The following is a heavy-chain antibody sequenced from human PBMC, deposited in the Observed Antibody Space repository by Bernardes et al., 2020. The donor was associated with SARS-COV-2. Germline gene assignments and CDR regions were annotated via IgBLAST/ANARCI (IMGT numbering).Heavy chain of an antibody. J-gene: IGHJ6*02. D-gene: IGHD3-10*01. V-gene: IGHV3-23*01. CDR2: ISGSGGST. CDR3: AKGMGYYYYGMDV. CDR1: GFTFSSYA. Sequence: GGSLRLSCAASGFTFSSYAMSWVRQAPGKGLEWVSAISGSGGSTYYADSVKGRFTISRDNAKSALYLQMNSLRPEDTALYYCAKGMGYYYYGMDVWGQGTTVTVSS.